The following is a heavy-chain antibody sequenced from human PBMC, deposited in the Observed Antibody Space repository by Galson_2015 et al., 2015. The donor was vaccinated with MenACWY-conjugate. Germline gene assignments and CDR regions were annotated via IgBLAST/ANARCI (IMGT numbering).Heavy chain of an antibody. Sequence: SLRLSCAASGFTFRNYAMSWVRQAPGRGPEWASTISGSGGSTYYADSVKGRFTISRDNSKNTLYLQMNSLRAEDMAIYYCAFQGAAGTGAVDYWGQGTLVIVSS. CDR1: GFTFRNYA. CDR2: ISGSGGST. CDR3: AFQGAAGTGAVDY. J-gene: IGHJ4*02. V-gene: IGHV3-23*01. D-gene: IGHD6-13*01.